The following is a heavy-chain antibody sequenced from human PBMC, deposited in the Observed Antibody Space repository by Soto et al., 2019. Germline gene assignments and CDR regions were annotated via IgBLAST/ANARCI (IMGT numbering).Heavy chain of an antibody. V-gene: IGHV3-33*01. Sequence: GGSLRLSCAASGFTFSSYGMHWVRQAPGKGLEWVAVIWYDGSNKYYADSVKGRFTISRDNSKNTLYLQMNSLRAEDTAVYYCARGGSYSVAFDIWGQGTMVTVSS. D-gene: IGHD1-26*01. CDR1: GFTFSSYG. CDR2: IWYDGSNK. CDR3: ARGGSYSVAFDI. J-gene: IGHJ3*02.